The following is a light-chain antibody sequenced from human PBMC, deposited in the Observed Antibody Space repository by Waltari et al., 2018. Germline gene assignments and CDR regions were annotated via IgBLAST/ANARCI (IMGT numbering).Light chain of an antibody. CDR1: ANDVAFYNY. Sequence: QSALTQPASGSGSPGQSITISCTGTANDVAFYNYVSWYQQHPGKAPKVIIYDVSERPSGVSNRFSGSKSGNSAFLTISGLQAEDEADYYCNSYTGSSSWVFGGGTKLTV. V-gene: IGLV2-14*03. CDR2: DVS. CDR3: NSYTGSSSWV. J-gene: IGLJ3*02.